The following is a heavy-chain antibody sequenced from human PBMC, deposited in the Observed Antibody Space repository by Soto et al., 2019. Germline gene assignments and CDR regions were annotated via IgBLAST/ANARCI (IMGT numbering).Heavy chain of an antibody. CDR3: ARVSDYYDSSGYYYAFDY. CDR2: IYYSGST. D-gene: IGHD3-22*01. V-gene: IGHV4-59*01. Sequence: SETLSLTCTVSGGSISSYYWSWIRQPPGKGLEWIGYIYYSGSTNYNPSLKSRVTISVDTSKNQFSLKLSSVTAADTAVYYCARVSDYYDSSGYYYAFDYWGQGTLVTVSS. CDR1: GGSISSYY. J-gene: IGHJ4*02.